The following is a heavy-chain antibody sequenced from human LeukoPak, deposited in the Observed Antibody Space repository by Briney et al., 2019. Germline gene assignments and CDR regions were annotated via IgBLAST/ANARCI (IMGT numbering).Heavy chain of an antibody. J-gene: IGHJ4*02. V-gene: IGHV3-74*01. D-gene: IGHD5-24*01. Sequence: PGGSLRLSCAASGFTFSSYWMHWVRQAPGKGLVWVSRINSDGSSTSYADSVKGRFTISRDNAKNTLYLQMNSLRAEDTAVYYCARDRTGDGYNQGRVFDYWGQGTLVTVSS. CDR3: ARDRTGDGYNQGRVFDY. CDR2: INSDGSST. CDR1: GFTFSSYW.